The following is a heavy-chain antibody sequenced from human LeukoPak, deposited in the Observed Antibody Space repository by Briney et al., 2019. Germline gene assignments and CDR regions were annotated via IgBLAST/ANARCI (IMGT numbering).Heavy chain of an antibody. CDR3: ARVVVVAATDEKDY. CDR1: GFTFSSYS. CDR2: ISSSSNYI. V-gene: IGHV3-21*01. J-gene: IGHJ4*02. Sequence: PGGSLRLSCAASGFTFSSYSMNWVRQAPGKGLEWVSSISSSSNYIYYADSVKGRFTISRDNAKNSLYLQMNSLRAEDTAVYYCARVVVVAATDEKDYWGQGTLVTVSS. D-gene: IGHD2-15*01.